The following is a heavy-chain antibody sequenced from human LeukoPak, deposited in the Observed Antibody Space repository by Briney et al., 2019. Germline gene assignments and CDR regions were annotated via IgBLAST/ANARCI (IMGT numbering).Heavy chain of an antibody. Sequence: PPGSLRLSCAAAGFTFSSYAMSWVRQAPGKGLEWVSTIRAVGGSTYYADSVRGRFTISRDNSKSTLYLQMNSLRAEDTAVYYCAKGANFVVVPAAVHWFDPWGQGTLVTVSS. CDR3: AKGANFVVVPAAVHWFDP. J-gene: IGHJ5*02. D-gene: IGHD2-2*01. V-gene: IGHV3-23*01. CDR2: IRAVGGST. CDR1: GFTFSSYA.